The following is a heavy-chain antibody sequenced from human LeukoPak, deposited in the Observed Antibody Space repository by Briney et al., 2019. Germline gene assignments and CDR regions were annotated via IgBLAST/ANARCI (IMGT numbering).Heavy chain of an antibody. D-gene: IGHD6-19*01. CDR3: ARDTSVASGMQY. CDR1: GGSISTFS. V-gene: IGHV4-59*01. CDR2: YFSTAT. Sequence: SETLSLTCTVSGGSISTFSWSWVRQTPDRGLEWIGSYFSTATKSNPSLGRRVAISVDTSKNQLFLRLGSLTPADTASYYCARDTSVASGMQYWGPGTLVTVSS. J-gene: IGHJ4*02.